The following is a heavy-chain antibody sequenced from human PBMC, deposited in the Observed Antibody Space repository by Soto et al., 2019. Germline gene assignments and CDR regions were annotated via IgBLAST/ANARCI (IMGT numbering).Heavy chain of an antibody. CDR3: AHPRGYGVFDAVDI. Sequence: EVQLLESGGGLVQPGGSLRLSCAASGFIFSTYAMNWVRQAPGKGLECVSAISSSGGSTYYAESVRGRFTISRDNSINTLYLQMSSLRAEDTDVYYCAHPRGYGVFDAVDIWGQGTMVTVSS. V-gene: IGHV3-23*01. CDR2: ISSSGGST. D-gene: IGHD4-17*01. J-gene: IGHJ3*02. CDR1: GFIFSTYA.